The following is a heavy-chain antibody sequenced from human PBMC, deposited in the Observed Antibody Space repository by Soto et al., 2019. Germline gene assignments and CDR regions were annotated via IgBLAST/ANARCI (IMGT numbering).Heavy chain of an antibody. J-gene: IGHJ4*02. CDR1: GGTFSSYA. CDR2: IIPIFGTA. D-gene: IGHD6-19*01. Sequence: QVQLVQSGAEVKKPGSSVKVSCKASGGTFSSYAISWVRHAPGQGLEWMGGIIPIFGTANYAQKFQGRVTITADESTSTAYMELSCLRSEDTAVYYCARDTPVLAVAGTALGYWGQGTLVTVSS. V-gene: IGHV1-69*01. CDR3: ARDTPVLAVAGTALGY.